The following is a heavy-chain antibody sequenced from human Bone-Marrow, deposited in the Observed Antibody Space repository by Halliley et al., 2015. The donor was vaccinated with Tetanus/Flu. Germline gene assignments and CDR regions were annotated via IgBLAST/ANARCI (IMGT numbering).Heavy chain of an antibody. Sequence: SLRLSCAASGFTFTNLWMTWVRQAPGKGLEWVGRIKSIPDGGTTDYAAPVQGRFTISRDDSKNTLYLQMDSLKTEDTAVYYCTTGESEVAITAPTDSFDLWGQGTMVTVSS. CDR2: IKSIPDGGTT. D-gene: IGHD2-15*01. CDR3: TTGESEVAITAPTDSFDL. CDR1: GFTFTNLW. V-gene: IGHV3-15*01. J-gene: IGHJ3*01.